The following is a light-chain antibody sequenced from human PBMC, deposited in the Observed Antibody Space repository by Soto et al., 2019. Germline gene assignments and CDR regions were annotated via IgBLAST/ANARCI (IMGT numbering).Light chain of an antibody. CDR3: QQYNNWPTWT. CDR1: QSVGSN. V-gene: IGKV3-15*01. CDR2: GAS. Sequence: EIVMTQSPATLSVSPGERVTLSCRARQSVGSNLAWYQQKPGQAPRLLIYGASTRATGIPARFSGSGTETEFTLTISSLPAEDSAVYFCQQYNNWPTWTFGQGTKVDIK. J-gene: IGKJ1*01.